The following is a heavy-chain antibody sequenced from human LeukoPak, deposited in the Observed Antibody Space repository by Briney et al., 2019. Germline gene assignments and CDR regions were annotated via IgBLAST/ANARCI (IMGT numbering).Heavy chain of an antibody. CDR2: ISGSGGST. Sequence: PGGSLRLSCAASGFTFSSYSMNWVRQAPGKGLEWVSAISGSGGSTYYADSVKGRFTISRDNSKNTLYLQMNSLRAEDTAVYYCAKDVTLIVVEGFDYWXQGTLVTVSS. D-gene: IGHD3-22*01. CDR1: GFTFSSYS. CDR3: AKDVTLIVVEGFDY. J-gene: IGHJ4*02. V-gene: IGHV3-23*01.